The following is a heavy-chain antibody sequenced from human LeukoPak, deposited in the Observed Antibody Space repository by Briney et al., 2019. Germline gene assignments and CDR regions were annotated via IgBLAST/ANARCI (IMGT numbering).Heavy chain of an antibody. CDR1: GFTFSRYS. CDR3: AKDFFDSSGWYTLDFDY. CDR2: ISSSSSYI. D-gene: IGHD6-19*01. J-gene: IGHJ4*02. Sequence: GGSLRLSCAASGFTFSRYSVNWVRQAPGKGLEWVSSISSSSSYIYYADSVKGRFTISRDNAKNSLYLQMNSLRAEDTAVYYCAKDFFDSSGWYTLDFDYWGQGTLVTVSS. V-gene: IGHV3-21*01.